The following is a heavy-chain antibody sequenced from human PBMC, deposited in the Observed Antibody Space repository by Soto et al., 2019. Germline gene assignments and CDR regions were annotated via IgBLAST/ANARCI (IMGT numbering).Heavy chain of an antibody. D-gene: IGHD6-13*01. CDR2: IYYSGST. J-gene: IGHJ1*01. Sequence: XATLSLNCTVSGGSISSSSYYGGWIRQPPGKGLEWIGSIYYSGSTYYNPSLKSRVTISVDTSKNQFSLKLSSVTAADTAVYYCARHQLILNIAAAGTGRNFQHWGQGTLVTVSS. CDR1: GGSISSSSYY. CDR3: ARHQLILNIAAAGTGRNFQH. V-gene: IGHV4-39*01.